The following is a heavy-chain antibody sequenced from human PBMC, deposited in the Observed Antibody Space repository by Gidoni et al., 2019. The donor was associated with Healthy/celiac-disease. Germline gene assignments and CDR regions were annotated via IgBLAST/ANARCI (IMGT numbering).Heavy chain of an antibody. CDR1: GVNFSSYA. CDR3: AKRMGSGWYFGSFDY. Sequence: EVQLLESGGGLVQPGGSLRLSFAASGVNFSSYAMSWFRQAPGKGLEWVSAMSGSGGSTYYADSVKGRFTISRDNSKNTLYLQMNSLRAEDTAVYYCAKRMGSGWYFGSFDYWGQGTLVTVSS. V-gene: IGHV3-23*01. J-gene: IGHJ4*02. D-gene: IGHD6-19*01. CDR2: MSGSGGST.